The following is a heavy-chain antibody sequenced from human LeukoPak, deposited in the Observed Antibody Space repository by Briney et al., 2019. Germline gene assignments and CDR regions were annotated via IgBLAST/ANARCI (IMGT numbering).Heavy chain of an antibody. J-gene: IGHJ4*02. CDR2: ISAYNGNT. V-gene: IGHV1-18*01. CDR3: ARDDESGSLCY. Sequence: ASVKVSCKASGYTFTSYGISWVRQAPGQGLEWMGWISAYNGNTNYAQKLQGRVTMTTDTSTSTVYMELSSLRSEDTAVYYCARDDESGSLCYWGQGTLVTVSS. D-gene: IGHD1-26*01. CDR1: GYTFTSYG.